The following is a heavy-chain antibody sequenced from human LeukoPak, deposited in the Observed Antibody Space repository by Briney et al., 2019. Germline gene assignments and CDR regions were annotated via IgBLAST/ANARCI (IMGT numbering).Heavy chain of an antibody. V-gene: IGHV3-74*01. CDR1: GFTFSSHS. J-gene: IGHJ4*02. Sequence: PGASLRLSCAASGFTFSSHSMNWVRQAPGKGLVWVSHIRSDGSAINYADSVKGRFTISRDNAKNTLYLQMNSLRAEDTAVYYCTSGTYYNDYWGEGTLVTVST. D-gene: IGHD3-10*01. CDR2: IRSDGSAI. CDR3: TSGTYYNDY.